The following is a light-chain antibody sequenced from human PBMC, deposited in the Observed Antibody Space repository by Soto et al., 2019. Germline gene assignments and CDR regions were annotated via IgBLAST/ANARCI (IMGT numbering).Light chain of an antibody. Sequence: QSVLTQPASVSGSPGQSITISCTGTSSDIGSYNSVSWYQQHPGKAPKLVIYGVTNRPSGVSDRFSRSKSGNTASLTISGLQAEDEADYYCGSYTTISPFVFATGTKLTVL. CDR3: GSYTTISPFV. V-gene: IGLV2-14*01. CDR1: SSDIGSYNS. CDR2: GVT. J-gene: IGLJ1*01.